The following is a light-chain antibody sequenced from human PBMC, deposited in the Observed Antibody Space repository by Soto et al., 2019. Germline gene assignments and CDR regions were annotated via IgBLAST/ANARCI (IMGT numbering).Light chain of an antibody. V-gene: IGLV1-44*01. CDR3: AAWDDSLNAVV. CDR2: SNN. Sequence: QSVLTQPPSASGTPGQRVTISCSGSSSNVGRNTVNWYQQLPGTAPKLLIYSNNQRPSGVRDRFSGSKSGTSASLAISGLQSEDEADYYCAAWDDSLNAVVFGGGTKLTVL. J-gene: IGLJ2*01. CDR1: SSNVGRNT.